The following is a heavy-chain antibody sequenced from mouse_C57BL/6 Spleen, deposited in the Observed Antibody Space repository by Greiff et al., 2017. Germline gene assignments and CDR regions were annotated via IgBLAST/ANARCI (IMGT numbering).Heavy chain of an antibody. CDR3: ASTEDYDGSSYEGY. V-gene: IGHV3-6*01. D-gene: IGHD1-1*01. J-gene: IGHJ2*01. CDR1: GYSITSGYY. CDR2: ISYDGSN. Sequence: EESGPGLVKPSQSLSLTCSVTGYSITSGYYWNWIRQFPGNKLEWMGYISYDGSNNYNPSLKNRISITRDTSKNQFFLKLNSVTTEDTATYYCASTEDYDGSSYEGYWGQGTTLTVSS.